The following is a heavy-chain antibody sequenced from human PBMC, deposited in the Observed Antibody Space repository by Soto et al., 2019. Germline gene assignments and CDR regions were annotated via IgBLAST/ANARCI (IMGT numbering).Heavy chain of an antibody. Sequence: GGSLRLSCAASGFAFSSYAMHWVRQAPGKGLEYVSSISINGDNTHYADSVKGRFTISRDNSKNTQYLQMSNLRAEDTAVYYCVKGEYYYDSGAYYPFDHWGQGTLVTVSS. J-gene: IGHJ4*02. CDR2: ISINGDNT. V-gene: IGHV3-64D*06. CDR1: GFAFSSYA. CDR3: VKGEYYYDSGAYYPFDH. D-gene: IGHD3-22*01.